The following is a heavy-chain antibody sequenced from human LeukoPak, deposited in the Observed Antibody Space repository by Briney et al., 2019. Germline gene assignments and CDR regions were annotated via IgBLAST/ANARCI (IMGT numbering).Heavy chain of an antibody. CDR1: GGSISSYY. D-gene: IGHD3-10*01. V-gene: IGHV4-59*01. J-gene: IGHJ6*02. CDR2: IYYSGST. Sequence: KPSETLSLTCTVSGGSISSYYWSWIRQPPGKGLEWIGCIYYSGSTNYNPSLKSRVTISVDTSKNQFSLKLSSVTAADTAVYYCARERVYGSGSYYRYGMDVWGQGTTVTVSS. CDR3: ARERVYGSGSYYRYGMDV.